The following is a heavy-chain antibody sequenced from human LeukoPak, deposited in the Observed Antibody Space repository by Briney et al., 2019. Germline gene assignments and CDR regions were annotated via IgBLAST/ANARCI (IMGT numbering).Heavy chain of an antibody. V-gene: IGHV4-34*01. D-gene: IGHD6-13*01. Sequence: SETLSLTCAVYGGSFSGYYWSCIRQPPGKGLEWIGEINHSGSTNYNPSLKSRVTISVDTSKNQFSLKLSSVTAADTAVYYCAREAAAAGTRAFDIWGQGTMVTVSS. CDR3: AREAAAAGTRAFDI. CDR2: INHSGST. CDR1: GGSFSGYY. J-gene: IGHJ3*02.